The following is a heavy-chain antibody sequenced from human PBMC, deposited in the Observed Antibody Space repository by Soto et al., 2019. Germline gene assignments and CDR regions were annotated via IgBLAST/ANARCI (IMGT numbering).Heavy chain of an antibody. Sequence: QVHLQQWGAGLLKPSETLSLTCAVYGGSVNGYYWNWIRQPPGKGLEWIGEINHTGDTHYNPSLKSRVTMSVDTSKNQFSLRLSSVTAADTAIYYCATRITVFGLLIPPFDPWGQGTQVTVSS. J-gene: IGHJ5*02. D-gene: IGHD3-3*01. CDR3: ATRITVFGLLIPPFDP. CDR2: INHTGDT. V-gene: IGHV4-34*02. CDR1: GGSVNGYY.